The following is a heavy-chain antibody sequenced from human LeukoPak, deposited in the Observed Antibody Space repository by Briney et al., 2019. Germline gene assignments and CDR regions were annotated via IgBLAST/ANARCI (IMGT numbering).Heavy chain of an antibody. CDR2: IYPGDSDT. V-gene: IGHV5-51*01. J-gene: IGHJ4*02. D-gene: IGHD2-15*01. Sequence: GESLKISCKGSGYSFTSYWIGWVRQMPGKGLEWMGIIYPGDSDTRYSPSFQGQVTISADKSISTAYLQWSSLKASDTAMYYCASSSVYCSGGSCYWGYWGQRTLVTVSS. CDR3: ASSSVYCSGGSCYWGY. CDR1: GYSFTSYW.